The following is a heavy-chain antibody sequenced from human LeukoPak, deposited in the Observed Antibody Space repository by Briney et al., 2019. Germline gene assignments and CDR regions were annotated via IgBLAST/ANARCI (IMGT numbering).Heavy chain of an antibody. V-gene: IGHV3-7*03. CDR2: LNLDGSDK. CDR3: AKGKRYPDY. Sequence: GSLRLSCVVSGFTFSESWMSWVRQAPGKGLGWVASLNLDGSDKYYVDSVKGRFTISRDNAKNSLYLQMDSLRVEDTAVYYCAKGKRYPDYWGQGTLVTVFS. J-gene: IGHJ4*02. D-gene: IGHD1-1*01. CDR1: GFTFSESW.